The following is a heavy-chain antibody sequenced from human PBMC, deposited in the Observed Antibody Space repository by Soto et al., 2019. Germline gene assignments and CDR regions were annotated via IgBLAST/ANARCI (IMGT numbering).Heavy chain of an antibody. CDR2: IYNSGTT. CDR3: VRRPPGGALDY. CDR1: GGSISSYY. Sequence: QVHLQESGPGLVKPSETLSLTCTVSGGSISSYYWNWIRQPPGKGLEWIGYIYNSGTTHYNASLQSRVTISEDTSKNQFSLKLSSVTAADTAVYYCVRRPPGGALDYWGQGTLVTVSS. J-gene: IGHJ4*02. D-gene: IGHD2-21*01. V-gene: IGHV4-59*08.